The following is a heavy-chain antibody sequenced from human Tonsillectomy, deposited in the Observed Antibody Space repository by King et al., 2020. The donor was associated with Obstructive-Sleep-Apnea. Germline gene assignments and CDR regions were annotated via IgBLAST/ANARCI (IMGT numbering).Heavy chain of an antibody. D-gene: IGHD3-10*01. CDR3: AKDGIPYYYGNGYDFEY. CDR2: IRSDGSYD. CDR1: GFTFSSFG. Sequence: VQLVESGGGVVQPGGSLRLSCAASGFTFSSFGMHWVRQTPGKGLEWVAFIRSDGSYDYWADSVKGRFTISRENSKNMLYLQMNSLRVEDTAVYYCAKDGIPYYYGNGYDFEYWGQGTLVTVSS. J-gene: IGHJ4*02. V-gene: IGHV3-30*02.